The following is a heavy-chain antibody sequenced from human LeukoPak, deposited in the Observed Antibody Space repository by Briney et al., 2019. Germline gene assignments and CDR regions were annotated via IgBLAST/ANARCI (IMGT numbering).Heavy chain of an antibody. D-gene: IGHD3-22*01. CDR1: GFTFSSYA. Sequence: PGGSLRLSCAASGFTFSSYAMSWVRQAPGKGLEWVSGISTNGGSTSYEDSVKGRFTISRDNPRNTLYMEMNSLRAEDTAVYYCSVMHRYYDGSGYWVQWGQGTLVTVSS. CDR3: SVMHRYYDGSGYWVQ. J-gene: IGHJ4*02. V-gene: IGHV3-23*01. CDR2: ISTNGGST.